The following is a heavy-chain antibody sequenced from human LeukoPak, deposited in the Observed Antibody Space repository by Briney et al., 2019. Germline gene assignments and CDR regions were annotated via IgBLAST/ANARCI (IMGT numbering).Heavy chain of an antibody. CDR2: IWYDGSNK. CDR3: ARGGGGKNGYYFDY. D-gene: IGHD2-15*01. J-gene: IGHJ4*02. V-gene: IGHV3-33*01. Sequence: TGGSLRLSCAASGFTFSSYGMHWVRQAPGKGLEWVAVIWYDGSNKYYADSVKGRFTISRDNSKNTLYLQMNSLRAEDTAVYYCARGGGGKNGYYFDYWGQGTLVTVSS. CDR1: GFTFSSYG.